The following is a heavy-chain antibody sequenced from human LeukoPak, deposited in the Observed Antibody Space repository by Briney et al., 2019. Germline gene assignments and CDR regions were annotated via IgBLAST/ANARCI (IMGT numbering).Heavy chain of an antibody. D-gene: IGHD3-3*01. CDR3: ARGGFYDFCSGYSAGESYYYYYMDV. Sequence: ASVKVSCKASGYTFTGYYMHWVRQAPGQRLEWMGWINPNSGGTNYAQKLQGRVTMTRDTSISTAYMELSRLRSDDTAVYYCARGGFYDFCSGYSAGESYYYYYMDVWGKGTTVTVSS. CDR2: INPNSGGT. CDR1: GYTFTGYY. J-gene: IGHJ6*03. V-gene: IGHV1-2*02.